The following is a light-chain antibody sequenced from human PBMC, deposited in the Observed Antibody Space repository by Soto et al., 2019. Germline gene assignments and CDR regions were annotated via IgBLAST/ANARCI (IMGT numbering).Light chain of an antibody. J-gene: IGKJ2*01. CDR1: QRVSSY. Sequence: EIVLTQSPATLSLSPGERATLSCRASQRVSSYLAWYQQKTGQAPRLLIYDSSTRATGLPARFSGSGSGTDFTLTRSSLEPEDFAVYYCQQRSNWPPGYTYGQGTKLEIK. CDR2: DSS. CDR3: QQRSNWPPGYT. V-gene: IGKV3-11*01.